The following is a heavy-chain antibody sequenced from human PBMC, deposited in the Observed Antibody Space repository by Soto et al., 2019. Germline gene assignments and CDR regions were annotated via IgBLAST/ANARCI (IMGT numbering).Heavy chain of an antibody. D-gene: IGHD3-22*01. V-gene: IGHV3-64D*08. J-gene: IGHJ4*02. Sequence: PGGSLRLSCSAPGFTFSSYAMHWVRQAPGKGLENVSAISSNGGSTYYADSVKGRFTISRDNSKNTLYLQMSSLRAEDTAVYYCAGDYYDSSGYDDYWGQGTLVTVSS. CDR2: ISSNGGST. CDR1: GFTFSSYA. CDR3: AGDYYDSSGYDDY.